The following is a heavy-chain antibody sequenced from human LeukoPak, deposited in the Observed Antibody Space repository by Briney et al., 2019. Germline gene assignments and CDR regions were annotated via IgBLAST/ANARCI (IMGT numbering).Heavy chain of an antibody. CDR1: GGSISSGYYY. J-gene: IGHJ4*02. D-gene: IGHD4-17*01. V-gene: IGHV4-30-4*01. Sequence: SQTLSLTCTVSGGSISSGYYYWRWIRQPPGKGLEWIGYIYYSGDTYYNPSLKSRLTMSLDTSKNQFSLRLSSVTAADTAVYYCARINHDYGDYIDYWGQGTLVTVSS. CDR2: IYYSGDT. CDR3: ARINHDYGDYIDY.